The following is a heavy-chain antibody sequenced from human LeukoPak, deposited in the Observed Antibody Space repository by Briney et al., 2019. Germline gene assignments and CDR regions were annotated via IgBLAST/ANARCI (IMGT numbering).Heavy chain of an antibody. Sequence: GASVKVSCKASGDTFSSYDISWVRQAPGQGLEWMGGIIPIFGTANYAQKFQDRVTITADESTSTAYMELSSLRSEDTAVYYCARARTTVVTGVFDYWGQGTLVTVSS. D-gene: IGHD4-23*01. V-gene: IGHV1-69*13. CDR3: ARARTTVVTGVFDY. CDR1: GDTFSSYD. J-gene: IGHJ4*02. CDR2: IIPIFGTA.